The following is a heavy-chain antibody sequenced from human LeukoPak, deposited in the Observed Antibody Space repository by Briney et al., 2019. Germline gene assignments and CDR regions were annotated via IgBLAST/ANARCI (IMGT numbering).Heavy chain of an antibody. D-gene: IGHD3-22*01. Sequence: TGGSLRLSCVASGLTVSSNYMSWVRQAPGKGLEWVSVIYSAGNTYYADSVKGRFTISRHNSENTLYLQMNSLRVEDTAVYYCARDWYDSSGYYSFDYWGQGTLVTVSS. J-gene: IGHJ4*02. CDR3: ARDWYDSSGYYSFDY. CDR1: GLTVSSNY. CDR2: IYSAGNT. V-gene: IGHV3-53*04.